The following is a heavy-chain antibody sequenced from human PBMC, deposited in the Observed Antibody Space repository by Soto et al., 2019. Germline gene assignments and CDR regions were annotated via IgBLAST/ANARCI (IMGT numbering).Heavy chain of an antibody. V-gene: IGHV3-21*06. CDR2: ISSTTNYI. CDR3: ARESEDITSNFDS. Sequence: EVQLVESGGGLVKPGGSLRLSCAASGFTFTRYSMNWVRQAPGKGLEWVSSISSTTNYIYYGDSMKGRVTISRDNGKNSLYLEIHSLRAEDTAVYYCARESEDITSNFDSWGQGTLVTVSS. CDR1: GFTFTRYS. J-gene: IGHJ4*02.